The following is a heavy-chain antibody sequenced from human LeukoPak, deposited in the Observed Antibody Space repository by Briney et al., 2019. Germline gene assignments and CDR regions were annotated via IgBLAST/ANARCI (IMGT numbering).Heavy chain of an antibody. J-gene: IGHJ4*02. Sequence: GGSLRLSCAASGFTSSSYAMSWVRQAPAKGLEGVSAISGSGGSTYYADSVKGRFTISRDNSKNTLYLQMNSLRAEDTAVYYCAKGGAYYYGSGSYDFDYWGQGTLVTVSS. CDR1: GFTSSSYA. D-gene: IGHD3-10*01. V-gene: IGHV3-23*01. CDR2: ISGSGGST. CDR3: AKGGAYYYGSGSYDFDY.